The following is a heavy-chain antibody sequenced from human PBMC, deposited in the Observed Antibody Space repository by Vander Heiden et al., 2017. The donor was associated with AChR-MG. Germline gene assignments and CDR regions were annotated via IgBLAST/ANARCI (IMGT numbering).Heavy chain of an antibody. CDR1: GFNVSDYY. CDR2: ISSGGATI. Sequence: QVQLVESGGGLVKPGGSLRLSCAASGFNVSDYYMSWIRQVPGKGLEWISYISSGGATIYYADSMMGRFTISRDNAKNSLYLQMNSLRAEDTAVYYCARDRTAEVRRGYDYWGQGTQVTVSS. D-gene: IGHD6-13*01. V-gene: IGHV3-11*01. CDR3: ARDRTAEVRRGYDY. J-gene: IGHJ4*02.